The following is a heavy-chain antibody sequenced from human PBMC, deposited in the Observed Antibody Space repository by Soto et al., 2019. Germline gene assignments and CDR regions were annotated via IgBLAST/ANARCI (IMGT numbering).Heavy chain of an antibody. Sequence: SETLSLTCTLSGASVSSGSYYWSWIRQPPGKGLEWIGYIYYSGSTYYNPSLKSRVTISVDTSKNQFSLKLSSVTAADTAVYYCARDPVTTSLYYYYGMDVWGQGTTVTVSS. CDR2: IYYSGST. D-gene: IGHD4-17*01. V-gene: IGHV4-31*03. J-gene: IGHJ6*02. CDR3: ARDPVTTSLYYYYGMDV. CDR1: GASVSSGSYY.